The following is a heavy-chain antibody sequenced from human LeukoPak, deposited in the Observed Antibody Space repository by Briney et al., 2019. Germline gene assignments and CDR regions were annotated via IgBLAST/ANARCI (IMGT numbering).Heavy chain of an antibody. V-gene: IGHV3-30*04. CDR1: GFTFNIYP. D-gene: IGHD6-19*01. CDR2: TLYDGSST. Sequence: PGGSLRLSCAASGFTFNIYPMHWVRQAPGEGPEWVAVTLYDGSSTDYADSVKGRFTMSRDNAKNTLYLQMNSLRPEDTGIYYCARGNVAVARNLIDFWGQGTLVTVSS. J-gene: IGHJ4*02. CDR3: ARGNVAVARNLIDF.